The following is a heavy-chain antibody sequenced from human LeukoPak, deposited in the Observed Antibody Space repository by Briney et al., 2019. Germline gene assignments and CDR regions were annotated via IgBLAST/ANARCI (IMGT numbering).Heavy chain of an antibody. Sequence: PSETLSLTCTVSGGSISGYYWSWIRQPPGKGLEWIGYIYYSGSTNYNPSLKSRVTISVDTSKNQFSLKLSSVTAADTAVYYCARAPYYYGSGGWFDPWGQGTLVTVSS. CDR2: IYYSGST. J-gene: IGHJ5*02. V-gene: IGHV4-59*01. CDR1: GGSISGYY. D-gene: IGHD3-10*01. CDR3: ARAPYYYGSGGWFDP.